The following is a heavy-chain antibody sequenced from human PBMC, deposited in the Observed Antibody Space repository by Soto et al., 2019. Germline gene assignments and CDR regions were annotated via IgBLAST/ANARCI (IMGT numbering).Heavy chain of an antibody. V-gene: IGHV3-23*01. CDR2: ISGSGGST. CDR3: AKGPRMAEGLRLNTDIMITFNNLGGSN. Sequence: GGSLRLSCAASGFTFSSYAMSWVRQAPGKGLEWVSAISGSGGSTYYADSVKGRFTISRDNSKNTLYLQMNSLRAEDTAVYYCAKGPRMAEGLRLNTDIMITFNNLGGSNWGQGTLVTVSS. J-gene: IGHJ4*02. CDR1: GFTFSSYA. D-gene: IGHD3-16*01.